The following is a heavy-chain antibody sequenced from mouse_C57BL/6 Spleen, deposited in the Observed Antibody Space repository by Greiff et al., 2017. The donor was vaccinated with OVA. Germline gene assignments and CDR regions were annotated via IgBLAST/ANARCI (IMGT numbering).Heavy chain of an antibody. CDR2: ILPGSGST. CDR3: ARSSPLPYGSSYFDY. V-gene: IGHV1-9*01. J-gene: IGHJ2*01. Sequence: LQQSGAELMKPGASVKLSCKATGYTFTGYWIEWVKQRPGHGLEWIGEILPGSGSTNYNEKFKGKATFTADTSSNTAYMQLSSLTTEDSAIYYWARSSPLPYGSSYFDYGGQGTTLTVSS. CDR1: GYTFTGYW. D-gene: IGHD1-1*01.